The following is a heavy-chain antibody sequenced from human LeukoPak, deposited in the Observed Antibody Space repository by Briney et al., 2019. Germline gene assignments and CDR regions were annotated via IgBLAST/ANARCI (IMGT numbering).Heavy chain of an antibody. Sequence: GGSLRLSCAVSGFILTSNNMTWVRQAPGKGLEWVSVIYRGGNTDYADSVKGRFTISRDSSENTLYLQLNSLRAEDTAVYYCARDHLNRFDPWGQGTLVTVSS. V-gene: IGHV3-53*01. CDR1: GFILTSNN. CDR3: ARDHLNRFDP. J-gene: IGHJ5*02. CDR2: IYRGGNT.